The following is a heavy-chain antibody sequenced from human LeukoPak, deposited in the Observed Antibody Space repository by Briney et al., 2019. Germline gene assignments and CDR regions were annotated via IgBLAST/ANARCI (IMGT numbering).Heavy chain of an antibody. J-gene: IGHJ4*02. CDR2: IWYDGSNK. Sequence: PGGSLRLSCAASGFTFSSYGMHWVRQAPGKGLEWVAVIWYDGSNKYYADSVKGRFTISRDNSKNTLYLQMNSLRAEDTTVYYCAKDPGIVVVITTFLDYWGQGTLVTVSS. CDR1: GFTFSSYG. CDR3: AKDPGIVVVITTFLDY. D-gene: IGHD3-22*01. V-gene: IGHV3-33*06.